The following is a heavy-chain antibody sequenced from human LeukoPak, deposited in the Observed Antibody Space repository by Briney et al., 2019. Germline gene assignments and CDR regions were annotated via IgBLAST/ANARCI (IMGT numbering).Heavy chain of an antibody. CDR3: ARGEQWLNWFDP. Sequence: KPSETLSLTCTVSGGSISSYYWSWIRQPPGKGLEWIGYIYYSGSTNYNPSLKSRVTISVDTSKNQFSLKLSSVTAADTAVYYCARGEQWLNWFDPWRQGTLVTVSS. V-gene: IGHV4-59*01. D-gene: IGHD6-19*01. J-gene: IGHJ5*02. CDR1: GGSISSYY. CDR2: IYYSGST.